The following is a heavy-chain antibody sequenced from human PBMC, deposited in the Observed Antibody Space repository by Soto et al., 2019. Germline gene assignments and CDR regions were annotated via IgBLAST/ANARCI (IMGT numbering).Heavy chain of an antibody. Sequence: ASAKVSCKVPGYTLTELSMHWVRQAPGKGLEWMGGFDPEDGETIYAQKFQGRVTMTEDTSTDTAYMELSSLRSEDTAVFYCATDYSSWFYDAFDIWGQGTMVTVSS. J-gene: IGHJ3*02. CDR2: FDPEDGET. D-gene: IGHD6-13*01. V-gene: IGHV1-24*01. CDR3: ATDYSSWFYDAFDI. CDR1: GYTLTELS.